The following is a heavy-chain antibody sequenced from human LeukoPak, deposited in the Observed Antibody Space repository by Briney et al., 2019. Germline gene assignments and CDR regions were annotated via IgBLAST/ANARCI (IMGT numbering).Heavy chain of an antibody. V-gene: IGHV5-51*01. J-gene: IGHJ3*02. CDR1: GYSFTIYW. CDR2: IYPGNADS. CDR3: ARYNYGRKLVVDAFDI. Sequence: GESLKISRQGSGYSFTIYWIAWARQMPGKGLEWMGIIYPGNADSRYSPSFQGQVTISADKSTSTAYLQWSSLKASDTAMYYCARYNYGRKLVVDAFDISGQGTMVTVSS. D-gene: IGHD4-23*01.